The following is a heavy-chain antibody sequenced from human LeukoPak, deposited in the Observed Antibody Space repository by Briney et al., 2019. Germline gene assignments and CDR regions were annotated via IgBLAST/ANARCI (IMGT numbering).Heavy chain of an antibody. CDR3: ARVAGKIVPGIAVAGSSRYFDY. D-gene: IGHD6-19*01. V-gene: IGHV1-46*01. CDR1: GYTFTSYY. J-gene: IGHJ4*02. CDR2: INPSGGST. Sequence: ASVKVSCKASGYTFTSYYMHWVRQAPGQGLEWMGIINPSGGSTSYAQTFQGRVTMTRDTATSTVYMELSSLRSEDTAVYYCARVAGKIVPGIAVAGSSRYFDYWGQGTLVTVSS.